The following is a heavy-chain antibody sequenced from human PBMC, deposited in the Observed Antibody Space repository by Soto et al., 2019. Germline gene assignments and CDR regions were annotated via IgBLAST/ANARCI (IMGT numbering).Heavy chain of an antibody. D-gene: IGHD7-27*01. V-gene: IGHV3-30*18. CDR2: MSYDGTNK. J-gene: IGHJ4*02. Sequence: QVQLVESGGGVVQPGKSLRLSCAASGFTFSTYAMHWVRQAPGKGLEWVASMSYDGTNKHYADSVKGRFTISRDNSKITLYLQVSSLRAEDTAVYYCAKDRTGDGGVFDYWGQGTLVTVSS. CDR3: AKDRTGDGGVFDY. CDR1: GFTFSTYA.